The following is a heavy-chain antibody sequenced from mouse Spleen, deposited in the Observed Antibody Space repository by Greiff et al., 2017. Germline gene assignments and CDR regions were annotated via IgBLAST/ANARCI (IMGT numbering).Heavy chain of an antibody. Sequence: VQLKQSGPELVKPGASVKISCKASGYSFTGYYMNWVKQSPEKSLEWIGEINPSTGGTTYNQKFKAKATLTVDKSSSTAYMQLKSLTSEDSAVYCGGRRLRQPPAMDYWGQGTSVTVSS. D-gene: IGHD1-2*01. J-gene: IGHJ4*01. CDR2: INPSTGGT. CDR3: GRRLRQPPAMDY. V-gene: IGHV1-42*01. CDR1: GYSFTGYY.